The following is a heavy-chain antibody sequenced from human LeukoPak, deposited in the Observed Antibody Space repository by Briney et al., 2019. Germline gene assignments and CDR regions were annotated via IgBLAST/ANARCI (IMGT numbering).Heavy chain of an antibody. CDR2: IYYSGST. J-gene: IGHJ4*02. D-gene: IGHD6-19*01. V-gene: IGHV4-59*12. Sequence: SETLSLTCTVSGGSIRSYYWSWIRQPPGEELEWIGYIYYSGSTDYNPSLKSRVTISVDTSKNQFSLKLSSVTAADTAVYYCARESGWYYFDYWGQGTLVTVSS. CDR1: GGSIRSYY. CDR3: ARESGWYYFDY.